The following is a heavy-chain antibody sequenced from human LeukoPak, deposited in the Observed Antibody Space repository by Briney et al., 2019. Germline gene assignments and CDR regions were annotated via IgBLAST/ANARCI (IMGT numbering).Heavy chain of an antibody. D-gene: IGHD3/OR15-3a*01. J-gene: IGHJ3*02. CDR2: IYYSGST. CDR3: ARGDFRTDAFDI. V-gene: IGHV4-39*01. CDR1: SGSISSSSYY. Sequence: KPSETLSLTCTVSSGSISSSSYYWGWIRQPPGKGLEWIGSIYYSGSTYYNPSLKSRVTISVDTSKNQFSLKLSSVTAADTAVYYCARGDFRTDAFDIWGQGTMVTVSS.